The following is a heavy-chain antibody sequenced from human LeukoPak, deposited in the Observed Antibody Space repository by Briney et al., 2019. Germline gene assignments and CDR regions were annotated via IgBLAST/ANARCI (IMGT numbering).Heavy chain of an antibody. J-gene: IGHJ3*02. D-gene: IGHD6-13*01. CDR1: GFTFSSYW. CDR3: AGTSSWYESGAFDI. CDR2: IKQDGSEK. Sequence: GGSLRLSCAASGFTFSSYWMSWVRQAPGKGLEWVANIKQDGSEKYYVDSVKGRFTISRDNAKNSLYLQMNSLRAEDTAVYYCAGTSSWYESGAFDIWGQGTMVTVSS. V-gene: IGHV3-7*01.